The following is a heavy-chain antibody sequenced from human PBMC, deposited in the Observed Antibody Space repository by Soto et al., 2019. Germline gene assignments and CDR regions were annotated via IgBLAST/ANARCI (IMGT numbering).Heavy chain of an antibody. J-gene: IGHJ4*02. D-gene: IGHD4-4*01. CDR2: TYYRSKWST. Sequence: SQTLSLTCAISGDSVSSNSATWNWIRQSPSRGLEWLGRTYYRSKWSTDYAVAVKSRITINPDTSKNQFSLQLNSVTPDDTAVYYCARALSVNYDYWGQGTQVTVS. CDR1: GDSVSSNSAT. V-gene: IGHV6-1*01. CDR3: ARALSVNYDY.